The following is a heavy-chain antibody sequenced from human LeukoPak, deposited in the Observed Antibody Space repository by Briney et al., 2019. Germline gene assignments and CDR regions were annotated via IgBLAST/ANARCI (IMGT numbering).Heavy chain of an antibody. CDR2: INPSGGST. Sequence: GASVKVSCKASGYTFTSYYMHWVRQAPGQGLEWMGIINPSGGSTSYAQKFQGRVTMTRDTSTSTVYMELSSLRSEDTAVYYCARDRETYYYGSGSYGWFDPWGQGTLVTVSS. CDR1: GYTFTSYY. CDR3: ARDRETYYYGSGSYGWFDP. J-gene: IGHJ5*02. D-gene: IGHD3-10*01. V-gene: IGHV1-46*01.